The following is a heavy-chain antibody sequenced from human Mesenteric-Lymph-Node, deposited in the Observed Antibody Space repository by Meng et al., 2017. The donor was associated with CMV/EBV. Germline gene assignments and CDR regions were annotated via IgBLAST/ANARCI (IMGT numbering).Heavy chain of an antibody. Sequence: QVPLHPRGAGLLKPSETLSVTCAVYGVSFSGYYWNWIRQSPEKGLEWIGEINHSGSTTYNPSFTSRIIISVDTSTNQISLNMSSVTAADTAVYYCARGSSYDILTGYFDYWGQGALVTVSS. CDR2: INHSGST. CDR1: GVSFSGYY. D-gene: IGHD3-9*01. J-gene: IGHJ4*02. CDR3: ARGSSYDILTGYFDY. V-gene: IGHV4-34*01.